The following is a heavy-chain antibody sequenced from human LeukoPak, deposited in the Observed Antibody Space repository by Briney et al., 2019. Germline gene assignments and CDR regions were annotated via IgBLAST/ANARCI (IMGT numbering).Heavy chain of an antibody. V-gene: IGHV3-21*01. D-gene: IGHD1/OR15-1a*01. CDR1: VFTLSSHS. CDR2: INTVATYI. Sequence: TGGSLRLSCAASVFTLSSHSLNGVRQAPGKGLEWVSSINTVATYIYYADSVRGRFTISRDNAKNSLWLQMNSLRAEDSAVYYCARLRRNIDGSRFYYYYDYWGQGTLVTVSS. CDR3: ARLRRNIDGSRFYYYYDY. J-gene: IGHJ4*02.